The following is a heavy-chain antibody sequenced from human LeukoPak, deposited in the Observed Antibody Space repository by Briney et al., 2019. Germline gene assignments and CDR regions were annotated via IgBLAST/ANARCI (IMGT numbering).Heavy chain of an antibody. CDR3: ATSSLDIVVVVAALGAFDI. CDR1: GFTFSSYS. D-gene: IGHD2-15*01. CDR2: ISSSSSYI. J-gene: IGHJ3*02. Sequence: GGSLRLSCAASGFTFSSYSMNWVRQAPGKGLEWVSSISSSSSYIYYADSVKGRFTISRDNAKNSLYLQMNSLRAEDTAVYYCATSSLDIVVVVAALGAFDIWGQGTMVTVSS. V-gene: IGHV3-21*04.